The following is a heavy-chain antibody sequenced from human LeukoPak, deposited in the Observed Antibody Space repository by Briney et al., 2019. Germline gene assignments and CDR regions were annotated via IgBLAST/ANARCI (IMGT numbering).Heavy chain of an antibody. CDR3: ARPSSLDGSGRYYIDY. Sequence: GGSLRLSCAASGFTFDNYAMNWVRQAPGKGLEWVSYISGGGAKRHYSDSVKGRFTISRDNPKNTLYLQINNLRAEDTAMYYCARPSSLDGSGRYYIDYWGQGTLVTVSS. V-gene: IGHV3-23*01. CDR2: ISGGGAKR. CDR1: GFTFDNYA. D-gene: IGHD3-10*01. J-gene: IGHJ4*02.